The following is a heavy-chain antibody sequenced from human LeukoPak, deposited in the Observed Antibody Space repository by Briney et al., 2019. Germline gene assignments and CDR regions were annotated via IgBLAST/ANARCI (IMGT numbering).Heavy chain of an antibody. J-gene: IGHJ3*02. V-gene: IGHV4-38-2*01. Sequence: PSETLSLTCAVSDYSISSGYYWGWIRQPPGKGLEWIGSIYHSGSTYDNPSLKSRVTISVDTSKNQFSLKLSSVTAADTAVYYCARRYPRFGAFDIWGQGTMVTVSS. CDR2: IYHSGST. D-gene: IGHD3-10*01. CDR1: DYSISSGYY. CDR3: ARRYPRFGAFDI.